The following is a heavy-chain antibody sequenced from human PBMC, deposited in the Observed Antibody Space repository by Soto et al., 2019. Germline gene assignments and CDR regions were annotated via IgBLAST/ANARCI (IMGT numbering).Heavy chain of an antibody. V-gene: IGHV4-39*01. CDR3: ARSYSGSYVRPFDI. D-gene: IGHD1-26*01. CDR2: FYYSGST. CDR1: GGSISYSSYY. Sequence: QLQLQESGPGLVKPSETLSLTCTVSGGSISYSSYYWGWIRQPPGKGLEWIGSFYYSGSTYYKPSLKSRVTISVDTSKNQFSLKMSSVTAADTAVYYCARSYSGSYVRPFDIWVQGTMVTVSS. J-gene: IGHJ3*02.